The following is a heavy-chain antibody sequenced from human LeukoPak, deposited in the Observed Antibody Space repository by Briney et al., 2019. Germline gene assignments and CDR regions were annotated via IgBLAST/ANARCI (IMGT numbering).Heavy chain of an antibody. D-gene: IGHD2-21*01. J-gene: IGHJ6*03. Sequence: SETLSLTCTVSGDSISSPSSYWGWIRQPPEKGLEWIATIHSSGSTYSNPSLKSRVTISVHTSKNQLSLKLISLTGADTAVYYCARILARQFTSFSDSRPYSYYYMDVWGKGTTVTVSS. CDR3: ARILARQFTSFSDSRPYSYYYMDV. CDR2: IHSSGST. V-gene: IGHV4-39*07. CDR1: GDSISSPSSY.